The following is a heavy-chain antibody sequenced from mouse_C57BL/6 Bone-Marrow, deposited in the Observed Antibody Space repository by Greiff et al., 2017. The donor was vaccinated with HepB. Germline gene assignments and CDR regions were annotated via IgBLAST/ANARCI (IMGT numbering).Heavy chain of an antibody. Sequence: QVQLKQSDAELVKPGASVKISCKVSGYTFTDHTIHWMKQRPEQGLEWIGYIYPRDGSTKYNEKFKDKATLTVDKSSSTAYMQLSSLTSEDSAVYYCAREDYGSSYRYFDVWGTGTTVTVSS. J-gene: IGHJ1*03. CDR3: AREDYGSSYRYFDV. D-gene: IGHD1-1*01. CDR1: GYTFTDHT. V-gene: IGHV1-78*01. CDR2: IYPRDGST.